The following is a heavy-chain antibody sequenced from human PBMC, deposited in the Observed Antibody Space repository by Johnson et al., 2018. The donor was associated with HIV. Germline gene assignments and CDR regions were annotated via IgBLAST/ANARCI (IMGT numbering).Heavy chain of an antibody. CDR2: ISYDGTNK. CDR3: ARDPEWSAFDI. CDR1: GFTFSSYA. V-gene: IGHV3-30*04. J-gene: IGHJ3*02. D-gene: IGHD3-3*01. Sequence: QVQLVESGGGVVQPGRSLRLSCAASGFTFSSYAMHWVRQAPGKGLEWVAVISYDGTNKYYADSVKGRFTISRDNSKNTLYLQLNSLRVADTAIYYCARDPEWSAFDIWGRGTMVTVSS.